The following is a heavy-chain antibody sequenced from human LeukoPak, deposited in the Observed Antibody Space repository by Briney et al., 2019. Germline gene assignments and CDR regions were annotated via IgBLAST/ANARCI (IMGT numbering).Heavy chain of an antibody. CDR2: ISYDGSNK. V-gene: IGHV3-30*03. CDR1: GFTFSSYG. J-gene: IGHJ4*02. D-gene: IGHD4-23*01. Sequence: PEGSLRLSCAASGFTFSSYGMHWVRQAPGKGLEWVAVISYDGSNKYYADSVKGRFTISRDNSKNTLYLQMNSLRAEDTALYYCARDRGKDYFGDWGQGTQVTVSS. CDR3: ARDRGKDYFGD.